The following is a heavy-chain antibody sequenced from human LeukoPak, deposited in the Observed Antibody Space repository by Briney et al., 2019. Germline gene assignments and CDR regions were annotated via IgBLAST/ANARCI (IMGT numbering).Heavy chain of an antibody. CDR3: ARGWDYYDTSGYRTSFNY. D-gene: IGHD3-22*01. CDR2: IYHSGTT. CDR1: GAFITNSHW. V-gene: IGHV4-4*02. Sequence: SETLSLTCAVSGAFITNSHWWSWARQPPGKGLEGIVEIYHSGTTNYNPSLKSRVTMSVDTSKNQFSLKLSSVTAADTAVYYCARGWDYYDTSGYRTSFNYWGQGTLVTVSS. J-gene: IGHJ4*02.